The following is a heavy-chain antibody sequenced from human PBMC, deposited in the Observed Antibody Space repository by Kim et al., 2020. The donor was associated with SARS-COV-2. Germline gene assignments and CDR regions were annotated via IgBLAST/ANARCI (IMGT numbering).Heavy chain of an antibody. Sequence: GGSLRLSCAASGFTFSSYAMHWVRQAPGKGLEWVAVIWYDGSNKYYADSVKGRFTISRDNSKNTLYLQMNSLRAEDTAVYYCAKLNGEQWLDYYYYGMDVWGQGTTVTVSS. CDR2: IWYDGSNK. CDR3: AKLNGEQWLDYYYYGMDV. J-gene: IGHJ6*02. V-gene: IGHV3-33*06. CDR1: GFTFSSYA. D-gene: IGHD6-19*01.